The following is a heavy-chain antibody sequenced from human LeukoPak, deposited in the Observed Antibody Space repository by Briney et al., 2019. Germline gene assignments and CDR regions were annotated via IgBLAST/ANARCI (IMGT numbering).Heavy chain of an antibody. CDR1: GFTFSNCG. J-gene: IGHJ4*02. Sequence: PGRSLRLSCAASGFTFSNCGKHWVRHAPPRGLECVAVISHDGTNKYYADSAKKRYTISRDNSKNTLYLQMNSLRAEDTAGYYCAVIYGSGSYFLDYWGQGTLVTVSS. V-gene: IGHV3-30*03. CDR2: ISHDGTNK. D-gene: IGHD3-10*01. CDR3: AVIYGSGSYFLDY.